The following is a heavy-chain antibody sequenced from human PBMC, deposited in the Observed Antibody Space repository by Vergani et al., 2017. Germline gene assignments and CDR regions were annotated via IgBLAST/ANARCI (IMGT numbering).Heavy chain of an antibody. CDR2: ISSSSSYI. V-gene: IGHV3-21*01. CDR1: GFTFSSYS. Sequence: EVQLVESEGGLVKPGGSLRLSCAASGFTFSSYSMNWVRQAPGKGLEWVSSISSSSSYIYYADSVKGRFTISRENAKNSLYLQMNSLRAEDTAVYYCARDLLATPSLLWVGNEGWFDPWGQGTLVTVSS. D-gene: IGHD3-10*01. J-gene: IGHJ5*02. CDR3: ARDLLATPSLLWVGNEGWFDP.